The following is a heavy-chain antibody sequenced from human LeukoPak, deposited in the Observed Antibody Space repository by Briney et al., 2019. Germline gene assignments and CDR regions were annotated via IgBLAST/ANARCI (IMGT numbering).Heavy chain of an antibody. Sequence: AGGSLRLSCAAPGFNFSNYSMNWVRQAPGKGLEWVSGISGSGTTTYYADSVKGRFTISRDNSKNTLYLQMNSLRVEDTAVYYCARDQLDFLNFDAFDIWGQGTKVAVSS. D-gene: IGHD2/OR15-2a*01. J-gene: IGHJ3*02. CDR3: ARDQLDFLNFDAFDI. CDR2: ISGSGTTT. V-gene: IGHV3-23*01. CDR1: GFNFSNYS.